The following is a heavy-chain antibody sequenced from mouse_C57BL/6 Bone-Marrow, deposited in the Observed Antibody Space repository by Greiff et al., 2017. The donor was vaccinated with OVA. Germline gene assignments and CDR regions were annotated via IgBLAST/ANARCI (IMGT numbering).Heavy chain of an antibody. D-gene: IGHD1-1*01. CDR3: ARGEEIGYYGSSPYWYFDV. Sequence: QVQLQQSGTELVKPGASVKLSCKASGYTFTSYWMHWVKQRPGQGLEWIGNINPSNGGTNYNEKFKSKATLTVDKSSSTAYMQLSSLTSEDSAVYCCARGEEIGYYGSSPYWYFDVWGTGTTVTVSS. V-gene: IGHV1-53*01. J-gene: IGHJ1*03. CDR1: GYTFTSYW. CDR2: INPSNGGT.